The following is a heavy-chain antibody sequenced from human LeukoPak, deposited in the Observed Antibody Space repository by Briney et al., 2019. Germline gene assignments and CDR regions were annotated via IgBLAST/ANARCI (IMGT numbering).Heavy chain of an antibody. CDR1: GFTFSSYS. Sequence: GGSLRLSCAASGFTFSSYSMNWVRQAPGKGPEWVSAISGGGGSTYYADSVKGRFTISRDNSKNTLSLQMNSLRAEDTAVYYCAKQFPYYYDTSGYYQDYWGQGTLVTVSS. J-gene: IGHJ4*02. D-gene: IGHD3-22*01. CDR3: AKQFPYYYDTSGYYQDY. V-gene: IGHV3-23*01. CDR2: ISGGGGST.